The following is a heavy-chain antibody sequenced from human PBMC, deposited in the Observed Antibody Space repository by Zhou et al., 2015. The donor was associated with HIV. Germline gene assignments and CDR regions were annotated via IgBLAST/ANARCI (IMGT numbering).Heavy chain of an antibody. V-gene: IGHV1-69*05. CDR1: GGTFSSYA. D-gene: IGHD6-19*01. J-gene: IGHJ4*02. Sequence: QVQLVQSGAEVKKPGSSVKVSCKASGGTFSSYAISWVRQAPGQGLEWMGGIIPIFGTANYAQKFQDRVTMTSDTSISTAYLELRSLRSDDTAVYFCARLALSETSDCWGQGTLITVS. CDR3: ARLALSETSDC. CDR2: IIPIFGTA.